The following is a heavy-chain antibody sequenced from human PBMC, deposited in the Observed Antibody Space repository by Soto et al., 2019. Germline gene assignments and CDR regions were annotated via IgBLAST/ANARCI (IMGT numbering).Heavy chain of an antibody. D-gene: IGHD5-12*01. CDR3: AKDSPPPKNVDIVATILVDY. J-gene: IGHJ4*02. Sequence: GGSLRLSCAASGFTFSSYAMSWVRQAPGKGLEWVSAISGSGGSTYYADSVKGRFTISRDNSKNTLYLQMNSLRAEDTAVYYCAKDSPPPKNVDIVATILVDYWGQGTLVTVSS. CDR1: GFTFSSYA. V-gene: IGHV3-23*01. CDR2: ISGSGGST.